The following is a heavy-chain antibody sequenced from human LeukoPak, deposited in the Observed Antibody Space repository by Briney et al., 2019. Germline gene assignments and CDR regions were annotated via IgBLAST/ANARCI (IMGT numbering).Heavy chain of an antibody. J-gene: IGHJ5*02. V-gene: IGHV1-2*02. CDR2: INPNSGGT. CDR3: AREAPAWGWFDP. D-gene: IGHD7-27*01. CDR1: GFTFSSYA. Sequence: GGSLRLSCAASGFTFSSYAMHWVRQAPGQGLEWMGWINPNSGGTNYAQKFQGRVTMTRDTSISTAYMELSRLRSDDTAVYYCAREAPAWGWFDPWGQGTLVTVSS.